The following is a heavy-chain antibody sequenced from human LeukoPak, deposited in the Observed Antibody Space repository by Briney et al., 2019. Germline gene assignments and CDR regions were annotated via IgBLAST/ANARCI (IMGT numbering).Heavy chain of an antibody. CDR1: GGTFSSYA. CDR2: IIPIFGTA. Sequence: GASVKVSCKDAGGTFSSYAISWVRQAPGQGLEWMGGIIPIFGTANYAQKFQGRVTITAYESTSTANMELSSLRSEDTAVYYCARDGRAAAAPKADWFDPWGQGTLVTVSS. CDR3: ARDGRAAAAPKADWFDP. J-gene: IGHJ5*02. D-gene: IGHD6-13*01. V-gene: IGHV1-69*13.